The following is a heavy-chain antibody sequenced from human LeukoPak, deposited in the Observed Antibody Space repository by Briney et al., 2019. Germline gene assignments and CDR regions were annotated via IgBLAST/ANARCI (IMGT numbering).Heavy chain of an antibody. V-gene: IGHV3-74*01. D-gene: IGHD1-26*01. CDR1: GFTFNNYR. J-gene: IGHJ4*02. Sequence: GGSLRLSCAASGFTFNNYRIHWVRQAPGKGLVWVSFVNNDGTVTDYAGSVKGRFTMSRDNAKNMLYLQMNSLRAEDTAIYYCARGGLAGATPDYWGQGALVTVSS. CDR2: VNNDGTVT. CDR3: ARGGLAGATPDY.